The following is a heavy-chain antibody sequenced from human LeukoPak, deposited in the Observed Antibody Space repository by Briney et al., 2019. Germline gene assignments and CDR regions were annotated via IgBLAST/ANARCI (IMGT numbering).Heavy chain of an antibody. J-gene: IGHJ6*03. CDR2: ISSSSSYI. D-gene: IGHD3-22*01. CDR3: ARAPPANSSGYTGFDYYYYYMDV. CDR1: GFTFSSYS. Sequence: PGGSLRLSCAASGFTFSSYSMNWVRQAPGKGLEWVSSISSSSSYIYYADSVKGRFTISRDNAKNSLYLQMNSLRAEDTAVYYCARAPPANSSGYTGFDYYYYYMDVWGKGTTVTISS. V-gene: IGHV3-21*01.